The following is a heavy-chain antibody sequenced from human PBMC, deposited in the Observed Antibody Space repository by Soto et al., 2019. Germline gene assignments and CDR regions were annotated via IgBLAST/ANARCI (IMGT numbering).Heavy chain of an antibody. V-gene: IGHV3-15*07. D-gene: IGHD6-6*01. J-gene: IGHJ4*02. CDR3: TTDIAISARPSLCF. CDR2: IKSKCAGGTT. Sequence: EVQLVESGGGLVKPGGSLRLSCAASDFTFTNAWMHWVRQAPGKGLEWVGRIKSKCAGGTTDYAAPVKGRFTSSRDDSKNKLYLQMNSLKTEDTAVYYCTTDIAISARPSLCFWGQGTLVTVSS. CDR1: DFTFTNAW.